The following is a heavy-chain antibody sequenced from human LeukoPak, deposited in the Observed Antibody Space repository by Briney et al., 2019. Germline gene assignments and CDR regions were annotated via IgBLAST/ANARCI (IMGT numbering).Heavy chain of an antibody. CDR2: IYSGGST. Sequence: GGSLRLSCAASGFTVSSNYMSWVRQAPGKGLEWVSVIYSGGSTYYADSVKGRFTISRDNSKNTLYLQMNSLRAEDTAVYYCARELYSSSRDPYYFDYWGQGTLVTVSS. CDR3: ARELYSSSRDPYYFDY. J-gene: IGHJ4*02. CDR1: GFTVSSNY. D-gene: IGHD6-13*01. V-gene: IGHV3-66*01.